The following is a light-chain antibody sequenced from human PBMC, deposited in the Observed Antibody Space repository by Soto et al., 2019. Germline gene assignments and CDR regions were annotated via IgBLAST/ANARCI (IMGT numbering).Light chain of an antibody. CDR2: DAS. CDR3: QHSDTYRAT. Sequence: DIQMTKSTSSLSSSVGDRVTITCRATQTIDTRLAWYQQKPGEAPKLLIYDASSLENGVPSRFSGSGSGTEFTLTISGLQPDDFATYYCQHSDTYRATFGLVTNADI. V-gene: IGKV1-5*01. CDR1: QTIDTR. J-gene: IGKJ1*01.